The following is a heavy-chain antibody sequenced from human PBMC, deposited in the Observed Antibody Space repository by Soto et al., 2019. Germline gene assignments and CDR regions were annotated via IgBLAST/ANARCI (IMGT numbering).Heavy chain of an antibody. CDR2: ISNDGSDK. Sequence: GGSLRLSCAASGFSFSSYGMHWVRQAPGKGLEWVAVISNDGSDKYYADSVKGRFTISRDNSKNTLYLQMNSLRAEDTAVYYCVQEMAIFTGYYYYYGMDVWGQGTTVTVSS. CDR3: VQEMAIFTGYYYYYGMDV. V-gene: IGHV3-30*18. D-gene: IGHD3-9*01. J-gene: IGHJ6*02. CDR1: GFSFSSYG.